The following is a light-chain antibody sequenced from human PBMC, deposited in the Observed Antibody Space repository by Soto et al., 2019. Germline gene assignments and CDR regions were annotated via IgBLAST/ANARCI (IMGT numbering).Light chain of an antibody. J-gene: IGKJ5*01. CDR2: GAF. V-gene: IGKV3-15*01. CDR1: QSAGTN. CDR3: QQYNQWPIT. Sequence: EIVMTHSPATLTVSPGDRATLSCRASQSAGTNLAWYQQKPGQAPRLLIHGAFTRPSGIPARFSGSGSGTEFTLTISSLQAEDFAVFYCQQYNQWPITFGHGTGLEIK.